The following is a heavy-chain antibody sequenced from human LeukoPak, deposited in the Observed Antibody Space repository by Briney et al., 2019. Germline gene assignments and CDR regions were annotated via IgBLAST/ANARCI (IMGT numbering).Heavy chain of an antibody. CDR3: ARGSMGSYYGDYVVPVGY. CDR1: GFTFSSYW. V-gene: IGHV3-7*01. Sequence: HPGGSLRLSCAASGFTFSSYWMSWVRQAPGKGLEWVANIKQDGSEKYYVDSVKGRFTISRDNAKNSLYLQMNSLRAEDTAVYYCARGSMGSYYGDYVVPVGYWGQGTLVTVSS. CDR2: IKQDGSEK. J-gene: IGHJ4*02. D-gene: IGHD4-17*01.